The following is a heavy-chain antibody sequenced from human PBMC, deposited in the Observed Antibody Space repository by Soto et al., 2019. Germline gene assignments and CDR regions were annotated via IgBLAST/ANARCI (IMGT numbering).Heavy chain of an antibody. Sequence: XSVKVSCKASGYTFTNYAMHLVRQAPGQRLEWMGWINAGNGNTKYSQKFQGRVTITRDTSASTAYMELSSLRSEDTAVYYCASGTGTTPGGMDVWGQGTTVTVSS. CDR1: GYTFTNYA. CDR2: INAGNGNT. V-gene: IGHV1-3*01. D-gene: IGHD1-7*01. CDR3: ASGTGTTPGGMDV. J-gene: IGHJ6*02.